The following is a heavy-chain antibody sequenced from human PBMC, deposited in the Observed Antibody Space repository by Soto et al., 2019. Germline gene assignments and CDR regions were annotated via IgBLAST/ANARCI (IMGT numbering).Heavy chain of an antibody. CDR2: IYYSGST. V-gene: IGHV4-59*08. D-gene: IGHD3-3*01. CDR3: ARGGWRQIDY. CDR1: GGSIGSYY. Sequence: QVQLQESGPGLVKPSETLSLTCSVSGGSIGSYYWSWIRQPPGKGLEWIGYIYYSGSTNYNPSLKRGGARAVGAAKNRCSLRLSAVAAAGTAVYGWARGGWRQIDYWGQGTLVAVSS. J-gene: IGHJ4*02.